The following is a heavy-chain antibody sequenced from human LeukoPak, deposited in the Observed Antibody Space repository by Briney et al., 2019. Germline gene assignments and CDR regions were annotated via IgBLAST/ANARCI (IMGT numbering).Heavy chain of an antibody. V-gene: IGHV3-21*01. D-gene: IGHD1-26*01. CDR2: ISSSSSYI. CDR1: GFTFSSYS. Sequence: GGSLRLSCAASGFTFSSYSMNWVRQAPGKGLEWVSSISSSSSYIYYADSVKGRFTISRDNAKNSLYLQMNSLRAEDTAVYYCAKDSNPSGSYFDYWGQGTLVTVSS. J-gene: IGHJ4*02. CDR3: AKDSNPSGSYFDY.